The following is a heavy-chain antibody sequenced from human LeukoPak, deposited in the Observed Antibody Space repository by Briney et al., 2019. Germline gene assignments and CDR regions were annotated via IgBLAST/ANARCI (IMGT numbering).Heavy chain of an antibody. CDR1: GYSISSGYY. J-gene: IGHJ4*02. V-gene: IGHV4-38-2*02. CDR2: IYHSGST. CDR3: ARAMVRGVYIDY. D-gene: IGHD3-10*01. Sequence: SETLSLTCTVSGYSISSGYYWGWIRQPPGKGLEWIGSIYHSGSTYYNPSLKSRVTISVDTSKNQFSLKLSSVTAADTAVYYCARAMVRGVYIDYWGQGTLVAVSS.